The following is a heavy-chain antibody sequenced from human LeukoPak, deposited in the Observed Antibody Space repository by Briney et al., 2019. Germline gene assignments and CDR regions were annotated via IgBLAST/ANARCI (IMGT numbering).Heavy chain of an antibody. D-gene: IGHD5-12*01. CDR1: GGTFSSYA. V-gene: IGHV1-69*05. J-gene: IGHJ4*02. CDR2: IIPIFGTA. CDR3: ARGPFVGYSGYDYVDY. Sequence: VASVKVSCKASGGTFSSYAISWVRQAPGQGLEWMGGIIPIFGTANYAQKFQGRVTITTDESTSTAYMELSSLRSEDTAVYYCARGPFVGYSGYDYVDYWCQGTLVTVSS.